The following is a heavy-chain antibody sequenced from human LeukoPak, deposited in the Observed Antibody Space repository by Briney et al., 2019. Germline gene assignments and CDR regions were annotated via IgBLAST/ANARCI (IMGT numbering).Heavy chain of an antibody. V-gene: IGHV3-23*01. J-gene: IGHJ4*02. Sequence: GGSLRLSCAASGFTFSSYAMSWVRQAPGKGLEWVSAISGSGGSTYYADSVKGRFTISRDNSKNTLYLQMNSLRAEDTAVYYCAGGGDYYDSSGYYYDFDYWGQGTLVTVSS. D-gene: IGHD3-22*01. CDR3: AGGGDYYDSSGYYYDFDY. CDR1: GFTFSSYA. CDR2: ISGSGGST.